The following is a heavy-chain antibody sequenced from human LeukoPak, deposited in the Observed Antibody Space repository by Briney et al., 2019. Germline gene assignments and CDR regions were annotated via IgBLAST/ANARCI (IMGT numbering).Heavy chain of an antibody. V-gene: IGHV3-30-3*01. J-gene: IGHJ4*02. CDR3: ARRTESYGYVPFDY. CDR1: GFTFSSYA. CDR2: ISYDGSNK. D-gene: IGHD5-18*01. Sequence: SGGSLRLSCAASGFTFSSYAMHWVRQAPGKGLEWVAVISYDGSNKYYADSVKGRFTISRDNSKNTLYLQMNSLRAEDTAVYYCARRTESYGYVPFDYWGQGTLVTVSS.